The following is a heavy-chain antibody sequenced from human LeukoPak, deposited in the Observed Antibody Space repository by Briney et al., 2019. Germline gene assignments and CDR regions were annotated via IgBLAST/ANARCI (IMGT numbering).Heavy chain of an antibody. D-gene: IGHD6-19*01. J-gene: IGHJ6*03. CDR1: GFTFDDYG. V-gene: IGHV3-20*04. Sequence: PGGSLRLSCAASGFTFDDYGMSWVRQAPGKGLEWVSGINWNGGSTGYADSVKGRFTISRDNAKNPLYLQMNSLRAEDTALYYCARGKGSRGWYHPDYYYYMDVWGKGTTVTVSS. CDR3: ARGKGSRGWYHPDYYYYMDV. CDR2: INWNGGST.